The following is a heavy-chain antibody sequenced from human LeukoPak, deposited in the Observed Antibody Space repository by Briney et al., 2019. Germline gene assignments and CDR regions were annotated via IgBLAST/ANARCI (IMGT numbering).Heavy chain of an antibody. V-gene: IGHV4-4*09. D-gene: IGHD3-3*01. Sequence: SETLSLTCTVSGGSISSYYWSWIRQPPGKGLEWIGYIYTSGNTNYNASLESRVTISVDTSKNQSPQQLSSVTAADTAVYYCARHGYDFWGPYYYYYLDVWGKGATVTVSS. CDR3: ARHGYDFWGPYYYYYLDV. CDR2: IYTSGNT. J-gene: IGHJ6*03. CDR1: GGSISSYY.